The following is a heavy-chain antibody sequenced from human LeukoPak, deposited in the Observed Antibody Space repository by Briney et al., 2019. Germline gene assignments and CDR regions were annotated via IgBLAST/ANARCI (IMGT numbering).Heavy chain of an antibody. CDR1: GGSISSSSYY. CDR3: ARRYSYSSLPDY. J-gene: IGHJ4*02. CDR2: IYYTGST. D-gene: IGHD6-19*01. V-gene: IGHV4-39*01. Sequence: SETLSLTCTVSGGSISSSSYYWGWIRQPPGKGLEWIGSIYYTGSTYYNLSLKSRVTISVDTSKNQFSLKLSSVTAADTAVYYCARRYSYSSLPDYWGQGTLVTVSS.